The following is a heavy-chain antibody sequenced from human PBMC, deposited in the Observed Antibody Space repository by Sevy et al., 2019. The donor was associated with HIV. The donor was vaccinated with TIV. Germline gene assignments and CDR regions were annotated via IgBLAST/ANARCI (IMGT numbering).Heavy chain of an antibody. Sequence: GGSLRLSCAASGFTLSPYSMEWVRQAPGKGLEWVSHISSSSNIIYYADSVKGRFTVSRDNAKNSLYLRMDSLRDEDTAVYYCARDAMRVGNSNYYYGKDVWGQGTTVTVSS. J-gene: IGHJ6*02. CDR3: ARDAMRVGNSNYYYGKDV. V-gene: IGHV3-48*02. CDR2: ISSSSNII. CDR1: GFTLSPYS. D-gene: IGHD2-2*01.